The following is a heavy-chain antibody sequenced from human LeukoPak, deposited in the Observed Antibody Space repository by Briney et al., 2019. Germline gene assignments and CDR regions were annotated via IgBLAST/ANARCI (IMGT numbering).Heavy chain of an antibody. CDR2: INPNSGGT. J-gene: IGHJ4*02. CDR3: AKSVAGRWVAFDY. Sequence: ASVKVSCKASGYTFTSYYMHWVRQAPGQGLEWMGWINPNSGGTNYAQKFQGRVTMTRDTSISTAYMELSRLRSDDTAVYYCAKSVAGRWVAFDYWGQGTLVTVSS. CDR1: GYTFTSYY. D-gene: IGHD6-19*01. V-gene: IGHV1-2*02.